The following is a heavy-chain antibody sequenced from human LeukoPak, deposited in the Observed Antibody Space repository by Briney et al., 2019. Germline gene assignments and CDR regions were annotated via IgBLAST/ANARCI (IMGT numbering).Heavy chain of an antibody. CDR1: GFTFSSYA. V-gene: IGHV3-23*01. CDR3: AKTPRAAGPWEHFDY. D-gene: IGHD6-13*01. CDR2: ISGSGGST. J-gene: IGHJ4*02. Sequence: PVGSLRLSCAASGFTFSSYAMSGVRQAPGKGLEWVSAISGSGGSTYCADSVTGRFTISRDNSKNTLYLQMTSLRAEDTAVYYCAKTPRAAGPWEHFDYWGQGTLVTVSS.